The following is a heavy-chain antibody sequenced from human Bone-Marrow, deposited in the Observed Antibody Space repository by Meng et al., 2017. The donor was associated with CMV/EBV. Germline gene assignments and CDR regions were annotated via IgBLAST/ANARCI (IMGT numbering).Heavy chain of an antibody. CDR3: ARVKTYYYDSSGYGYFDY. J-gene: IGHJ4*02. Sequence: GESLKISCAASGFTVSSNYMSWIRQAPGKGLEWVSYISSSGSTIYYADSVKGRFTISRDNAKNSLYLQMNSLRAEDTAVYYCARVKTYYYDSSGYGYFDYWGQGTLVTVSS. CDR1: GFTVSSNY. V-gene: IGHV3-11*04. D-gene: IGHD3-22*01. CDR2: ISSSGSTI.